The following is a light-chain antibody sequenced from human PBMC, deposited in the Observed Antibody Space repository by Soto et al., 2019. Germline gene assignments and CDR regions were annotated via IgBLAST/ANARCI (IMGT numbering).Light chain of an antibody. CDR1: QSVSSNY. CDR3: QQYGSSPAT. J-gene: IGKJ4*01. V-gene: IGKV3-20*01. CDR2: GAS. Sequence: EIVLTQSPGTLSLSPGERATLSCRASQSVSSNYLAWYQQKPGQAPRLLIYGASSRATGIPDRFSGSGSGTDFTLTISRLEPADFAVYYCQQYGSSPATFGGGTKVEIK.